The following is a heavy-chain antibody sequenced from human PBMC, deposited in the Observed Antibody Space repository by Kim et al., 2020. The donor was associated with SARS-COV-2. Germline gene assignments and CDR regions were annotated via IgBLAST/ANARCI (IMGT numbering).Heavy chain of an antibody. CDR2: IYSGGST. Sequence: GGSLRLSCAASGFTVSSNYMSWVRQAPGKGLEWVSVIYSGGSTYYADSVKGRFTISRDNSKNTLYLQMNSLRAEDTAVYYCARDQQGSGWTYYGMDVWGQGTTVTVSS. CDR3: ARDQQGSGWTYYGMDV. J-gene: IGHJ6*02. D-gene: IGHD6-19*01. V-gene: IGHV3-53*01. CDR1: GFTVSSNY.